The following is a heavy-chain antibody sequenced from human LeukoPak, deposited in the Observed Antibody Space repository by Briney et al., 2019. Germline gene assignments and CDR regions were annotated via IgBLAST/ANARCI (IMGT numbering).Heavy chain of an antibody. V-gene: IGHV1-69*01. CDR3: ASRVGATTETFDY. CDR1: GGTFSSYA. Sequence: SVKVSCKASGGTFSSYAISWVRHAPGQGLEWMGGIIPIFGTANYAQKFQGRVTITADESTSTAYMELSSLRSEDTAVYYCASRVGATTETFDYWGQGTLVTVSS. CDR2: IIPIFGTA. D-gene: IGHD1-26*01. J-gene: IGHJ4*02.